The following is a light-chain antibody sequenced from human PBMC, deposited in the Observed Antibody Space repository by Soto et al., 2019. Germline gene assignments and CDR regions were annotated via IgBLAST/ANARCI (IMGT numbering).Light chain of an antibody. J-gene: IGKJ1*01. V-gene: IGKV3-15*01. CDR1: QSVSSN. CDR3: QHYNSWPRA. CDR2: GAS. Sequence: EMVMTQSPATLSVSPGERAPLSCRASQSVSSNLAWYQQKPGQAPRPPIYGASTRATGVPARFSGSGSGTEFTLTISSLQSEDFAVYHCQHYNSWPRAFGQGTKVESK.